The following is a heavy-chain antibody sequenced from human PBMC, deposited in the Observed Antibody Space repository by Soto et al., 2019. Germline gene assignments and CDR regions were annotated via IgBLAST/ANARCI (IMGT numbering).Heavy chain of an antibody. V-gene: IGHV4-31*03. J-gene: IGHJ3*02. CDR3: VRSPIRDAFDI. Sequence: QVQLQESGPGLVKPSQTLSLTCTVSGGSISSDSHWWHWIRQHPGKGLEWIGNIYYGGSTYYNPSLKSRVTISGDTSKNHFSLRLSSVTAADTAVYYCVRSPIRDAFDIWGRGTLVTIS. CDR1: GGSISSDSHW. CDR2: IYYGGST.